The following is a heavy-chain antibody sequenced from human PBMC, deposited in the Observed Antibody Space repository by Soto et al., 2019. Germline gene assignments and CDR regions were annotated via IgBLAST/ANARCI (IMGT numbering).Heavy chain of an antibody. D-gene: IGHD7-27*01. Sequence: GGSRRPSCAASGFTFSSNGMNWVRQAQGKGLGWVAVIWYDGSNKYYADSVKGRFTISRDNSKNTLYLQMNSLRAEDTAVYYCARDRVLTGDAFDIWGQGTMVTVSS. CDR3: ARDRVLTGDAFDI. CDR1: GFTFSSNG. V-gene: IGHV3-33*08. J-gene: IGHJ3*02. CDR2: IWYDGSNK.